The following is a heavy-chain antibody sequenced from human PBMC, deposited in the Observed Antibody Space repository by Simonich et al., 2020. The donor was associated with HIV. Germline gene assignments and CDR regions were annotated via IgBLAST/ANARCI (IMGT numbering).Heavy chain of an antibody. J-gene: IGHJ4*02. CDR1: GFTFDDYA. CDR3: AKSGGYSYGSNFDY. CDR2: INWNRCSR. V-gene: IGHV3-9*01. Sequence: EVQLVESGGGLVQPGRSLRLSCAASGFTFDDYAMLWVRQAPGKGVEGVSGINWNRCSRGDADSVKGRFTISRDNAKNSLYLQMNSLRAEDTALYYCAKSGGYSYGSNFDYWGQGTLVTVSS. D-gene: IGHD5-18*01.